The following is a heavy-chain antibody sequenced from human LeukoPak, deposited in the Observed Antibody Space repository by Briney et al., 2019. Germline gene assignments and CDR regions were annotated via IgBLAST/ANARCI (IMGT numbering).Heavy chain of an antibody. CDR2: ISYDGSNK. CDR3: AKPRYSSSWSFGY. J-gene: IGHJ4*02. CDR1: GFTFSSYG. Sequence: PGRSLRLSCAASGFTFSSYGRHWVRQAPGKGLEWVAVISYDGSNKYYADSVKGRFTISRDNSKNTLYLPMNSLRAEDTAVYYCAKPRYSSSWSFGYWGQGTLVTVSS. D-gene: IGHD6-13*01. V-gene: IGHV3-30*18.